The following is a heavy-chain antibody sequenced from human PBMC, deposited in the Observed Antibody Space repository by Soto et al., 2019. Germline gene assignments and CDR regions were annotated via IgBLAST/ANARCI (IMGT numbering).Heavy chain of an antibody. CDR2: INHSGST. V-gene: IGHV4-34*01. D-gene: IGHD2-15*01. Sequence: SETLSLTCAVYGGSFSGYYGSWIRQPPGKGLEWIGEINHSGSTNYNPSLKSRVTISVDTSKNQFSLKLSSVTAADTAVYYCARGGGRYYYYYMDVWGKGTTVTVSS. CDR3: ARGGGRYYYYYMDV. J-gene: IGHJ6*03. CDR1: GGSFSGYY.